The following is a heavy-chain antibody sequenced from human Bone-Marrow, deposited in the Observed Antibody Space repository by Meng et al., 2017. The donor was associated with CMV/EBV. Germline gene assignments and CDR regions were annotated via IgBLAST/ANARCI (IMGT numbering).Heavy chain of an antibody. CDR1: TFSSYG. D-gene: IGHD2-2*03. J-gene: IGHJ5*02. CDR3: ALVVGYCSSTSCPPWFVP. V-gene: IGHV3-30*03. CDR2: ISYDGSNK. Sequence: TFSSYGMHWVRQAPGKGLEWVAVISYDGSNKYYADSVKGRFTISRDNSKNTLYLQMNSLRAEDTAVYYCALVVGYCSSTSCPPWFVPWGQGTLVTVSS.